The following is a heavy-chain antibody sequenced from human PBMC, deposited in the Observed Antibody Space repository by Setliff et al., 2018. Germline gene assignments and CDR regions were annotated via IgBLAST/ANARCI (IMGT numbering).Heavy chain of an antibody. D-gene: IGHD3-9*01. CDR3: AKDTHYYSNTGYYCFDY. Sequence: GGSLRLSCAGSGFTFSNYAMHWVRQAPGKGLEWVAVISYDGSNKYYADSVKGRFTISRDNSRNTLFLQMNSLTAEDTAVYYCAKDTHYYSNTGYYCFDYWGQGALVTVSS. V-gene: IGHV3-30*07. CDR2: ISYDGSNK. CDR1: GFTFSNYA. J-gene: IGHJ4*02.